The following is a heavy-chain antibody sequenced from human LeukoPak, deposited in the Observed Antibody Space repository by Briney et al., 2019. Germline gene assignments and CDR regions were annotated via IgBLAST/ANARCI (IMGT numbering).Heavy chain of an antibody. D-gene: IGHD1-26*01. CDR3: AKDLGAINWFDP. J-gene: IGHJ5*02. Sequence: GGSLRLSCAASGFTFSSYAMNWVRQAPGKGLEWVSSNSGSGGSTYYADSVKGRFTISRDNSKNTLYLQMNSLRAEDTAVYYCAKDLGAINWFDPWGQGTLVTVSS. V-gene: IGHV3-23*01. CDR1: GFTFSSYA. CDR2: NSGSGGST.